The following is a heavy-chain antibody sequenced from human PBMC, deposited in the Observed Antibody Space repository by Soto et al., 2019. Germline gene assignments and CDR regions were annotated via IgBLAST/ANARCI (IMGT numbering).Heavy chain of an antibody. V-gene: IGHV4-4*07. J-gene: IGHJ6*02. CDR3: AWDQGYYYSGMDV. CDR1: GGSISDYY. CDR2: IYTSGST. Sequence: QVQLQESGPGLVKPSETLSLTCTISGGSISDYYWTWVRQAAGMGLEWIGRIYTSGSTTYNPSLKSRVTISVDTSRNQLSLKLTSVTAADTAVYFCAWDQGYYYSGMDVWGQGTTVTVSS.